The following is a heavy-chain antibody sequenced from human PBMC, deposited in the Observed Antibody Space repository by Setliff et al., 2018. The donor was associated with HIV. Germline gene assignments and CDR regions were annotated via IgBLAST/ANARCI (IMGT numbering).Heavy chain of an antibody. V-gene: IGHV1-58*01. D-gene: IGHD3-22*01. J-gene: IGHJ4*02. CDR2: IVVGSGNT. Sequence: SVKVSCKASGFSFTTSTVQWVRQARGQRLEWIGWIVVGSGNTNYAQKFQERVTITRDTSISTAYMELSRLRSDDTAVYYCARDYYDSSGYIFFPGLPDYWGQGTLVTVSS. CDR3: ARDYYDSSGYIFFPGLPDY. CDR1: GFSFTTST.